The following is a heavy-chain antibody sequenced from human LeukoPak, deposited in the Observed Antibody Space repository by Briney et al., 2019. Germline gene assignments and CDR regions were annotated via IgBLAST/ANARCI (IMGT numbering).Heavy chain of an antibody. Sequence: PGGSLRLSCAASGFTFSSYAMSWVRQAPGKGLEWVSAISGSGGSTYYADSVKGRFTISRDNSKNTLYLQMNSLRAEDTAVYYCAKDPPVYYDFWSGYGIDYWGQGTLVTVSS. CDR2: ISGSGGST. CDR1: GFTFSSYA. CDR3: AKDPPVYYDFWSGYGIDY. V-gene: IGHV3-23*01. D-gene: IGHD3-3*01. J-gene: IGHJ4*02.